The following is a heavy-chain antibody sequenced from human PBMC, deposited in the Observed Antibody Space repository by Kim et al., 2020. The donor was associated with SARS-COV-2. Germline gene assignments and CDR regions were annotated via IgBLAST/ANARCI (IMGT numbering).Heavy chain of an antibody. D-gene: IGHD4-17*01. CDR1: GGSISSSSYY. CDR3: ARPRDYGDYEN. CDR2: IYYSGST. J-gene: IGHJ4*02. Sequence: SETLSLTCTVSGGSISSSSYYWGWIRQPPGKGLEWIGSIYYSGSTYYNPSLKSRVTISVDTSKNQFSLKLSSVTAADTAVYYCARPRDYGDYENWGQGTLVTVSS. V-gene: IGHV4-39*01.